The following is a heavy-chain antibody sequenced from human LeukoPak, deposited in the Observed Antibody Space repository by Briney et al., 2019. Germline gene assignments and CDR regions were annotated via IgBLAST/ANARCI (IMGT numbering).Heavy chain of an antibody. D-gene: IGHD4-17*01. CDR2: IYYSGST. CDR3: ARLSNTDLDY. Sequence: PSETLSLTCTVSGGSISTYYWSWIRQPPGKGLEWIGYIYYSGSTNYNPSLKSRVTISADTSKNQFSLKLSSVTAADTAVYYCARLSNTDLDYWGQGTLVTVSS. CDR1: GGSISTYY. J-gene: IGHJ4*02. V-gene: IGHV4-59*01.